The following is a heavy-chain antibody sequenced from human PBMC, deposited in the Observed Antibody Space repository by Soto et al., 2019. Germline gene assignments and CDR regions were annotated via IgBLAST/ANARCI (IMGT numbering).Heavy chain of an antibody. CDR2: IWYDGSEK. CDR1: GFTFRSHG. V-gene: IGHV3-33*01. CDR3: ARWSDNKVVDP. D-gene: IGHD1-1*01. J-gene: IGHJ5*02. Sequence: QVQLVESGGGGVQPGRSLRLSCEASGFTFRSHGMHWVRQAQGKGLEWLAVIWYDGSEKYYADSVKGRFTTSRDNSKNTLYLQMNSLTVEDTAVYYCARWSDNKVVDPWGQGTVVTV.